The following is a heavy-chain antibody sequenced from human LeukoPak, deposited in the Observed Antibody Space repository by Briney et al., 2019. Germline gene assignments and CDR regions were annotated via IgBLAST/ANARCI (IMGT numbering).Heavy chain of an antibody. Sequence: GESLKISCRGSGYKFTDYWIAWVRQMPGKGLEWMGVIYPDDSDTTYSPSFQGQVTMSVDKSITTAYLHWNTLRASDTAIYYCATLLHSSSDVIWGQGTTITVSS. CDR2: IYPDDSDT. V-gene: IGHV5-51*01. CDR1: GYKFTDYW. J-gene: IGHJ3*02. CDR3: ATLLHSSSDVI. D-gene: IGHD6-13*01.